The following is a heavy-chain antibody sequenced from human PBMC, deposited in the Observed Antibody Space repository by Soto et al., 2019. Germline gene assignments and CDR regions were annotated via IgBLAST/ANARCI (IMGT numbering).Heavy chain of an antibody. J-gene: IGHJ4*02. Sequence: SGGSLRLSCAASGFTFSSYAMHWVRQAPGKGLEWVAVISYDGSNKYYADSVKGRFTISRDNSKNTLYLQMNSLRAEDTAVYYCARGFGYYDSSGYILWGQGTLVTVSS. CDR3: ARGFGYYDSSGYIL. CDR2: ISYDGSNK. D-gene: IGHD3-22*01. V-gene: IGHV3-30-3*01. CDR1: GFTFSSYA.